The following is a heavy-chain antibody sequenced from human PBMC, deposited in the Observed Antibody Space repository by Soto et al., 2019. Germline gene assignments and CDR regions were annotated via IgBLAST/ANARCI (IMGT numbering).Heavy chain of an antibody. Sequence: GASVKFSCKASGYTFTGYYMPWVRQAPGQGLEWMGWINPNSGGTNYAQKFQGRVTMTRDTSISTAYMELSRLRSDDTAVYYCARDKEDLRLAFDIWGQGTMVTVSS. V-gene: IGHV1-2*02. J-gene: IGHJ3*02. CDR2: INPNSGGT. CDR1: GYTFTGYY. CDR3: ARDKEDLRLAFDI.